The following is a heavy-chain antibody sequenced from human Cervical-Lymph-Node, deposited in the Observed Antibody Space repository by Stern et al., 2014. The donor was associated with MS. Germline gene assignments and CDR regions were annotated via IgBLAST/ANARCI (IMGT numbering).Heavy chain of an antibody. CDR2: INLKSGGT. V-gene: IGHV1-2*02. CDR1: GFVFTGYY. J-gene: IGHJ4*02. D-gene: IGHD1-1*01. CDR3: AREQWKEGFAT. Sequence: QMQLVQSGAEVKKPGAPVNVSCAASGFVFTGYYLHWVRQAPGQGLEWMGWINLKSGGTNYAQKLHDRVTMTRDTSTNTASLHLASLTSGDTAIYYCAREQWKEGFATWGQGTPVTVSS.